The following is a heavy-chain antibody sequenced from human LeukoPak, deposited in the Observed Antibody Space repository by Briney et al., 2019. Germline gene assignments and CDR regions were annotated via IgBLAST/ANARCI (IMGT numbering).Heavy chain of an antibody. CDR2: INHSGST. CDR3: ARVGGYSNYYYYYYMDV. Sequence: PSETLSLTCAVYGGSFNDYQWTWIRQPPGKGLEWIGEINHSGSTNYNPSLKSRVTISVDTSKNQFSLKLSSVTAADTAVYYCARVGGYSNYYYYYYMDVWGKGTTVTVSS. CDR1: GGSFNDYQ. D-gene: IGHD4-11*01. V-gene: IGHV4-34*01. J-gene: IGHJ6*03.